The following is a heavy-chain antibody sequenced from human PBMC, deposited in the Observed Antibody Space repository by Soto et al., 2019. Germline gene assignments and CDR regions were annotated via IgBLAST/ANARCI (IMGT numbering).Heavy chain of an antibody. CDR1: GFTFSSYS. CDR3: ARTSSSSSFNYYYYMDV. Sequence: GGSLRLSCAASGFTFSSYSMKWVRQAPGKGLEWVSYISSSSSTIYYADSVKGRFTISRDNAKNSLYLQMNSLRAEDTAVYYCARTSSSSSFNYYYYMDVWGKGTTVTVSS. CDR2: ISSSSSTI. J-gene: IGHJ6*03. V-gene: IGHV3-48*01. D-gene: IGHD6-6*01.